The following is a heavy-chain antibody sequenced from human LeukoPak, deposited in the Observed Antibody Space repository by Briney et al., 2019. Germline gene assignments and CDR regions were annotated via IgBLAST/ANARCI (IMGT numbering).Heavy chain of an antibody. D-gene: IGHD3-10*01. Sequence: SETLFLTCTVSGGSVSSSGFYWAWIRQPPGKGLEWIGTIYYSGGTYYNSSLKSRLTISIDTSNNQFSLNLNSVTAADTAVYYCARRTGSHLPNWFDPWGQGTLVTVSS. CDR1: GGSVSSSGFY. J-gene: IGHJ5*02. CDR2: IYYSGGT. CDR3: ARRTGSHLPNWFDP. V-gene: IGHV4-39*01.